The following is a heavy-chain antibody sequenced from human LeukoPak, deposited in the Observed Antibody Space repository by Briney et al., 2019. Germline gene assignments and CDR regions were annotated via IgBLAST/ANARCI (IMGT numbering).Heavy chain of an antibody. CDR1: GFTFSSYA. Sequence: PGGSLRLSCAASGFTFSSYAMHWVRQAAGKGLEWVAVISYDGSNKYYADSVKGRFTISRDNSKNTLYLQMNSLRAEDTAVYYCARDRKEYQLLWADAFDIWGQGTMVTVSS. CDR3: ARDRKEYQLLWADAFDI. CDR2: ISYDGSNK. D-gene: IGHD2-2*01. V-gene: IGHV3-30-3*01. J-gene: IGHJ3*02.